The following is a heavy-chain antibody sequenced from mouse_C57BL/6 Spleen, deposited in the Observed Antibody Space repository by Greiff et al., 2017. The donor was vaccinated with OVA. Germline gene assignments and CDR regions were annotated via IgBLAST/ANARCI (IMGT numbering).Heavy chain of an antibody. Sequence: EVMLVESGGGLVKPGGSLKLSCAASGFTFSSYAMPWVRQTPEKRLEWVATISAGGSYTYYADNVKGRFTLSRDNAKKNLYLQISHLKSEDTAMYYGARGGITTVVPYWYFDVWGTGTTVTVSS. V-gene: IGHV5-4*03. CDR3: ARGGITTVVPYWYFDV. J-gene: IGHJ1*03. CDR1: GFTFSSYA. CDR2: ISAGGSYT. D-gene: IGHD1-1*01.